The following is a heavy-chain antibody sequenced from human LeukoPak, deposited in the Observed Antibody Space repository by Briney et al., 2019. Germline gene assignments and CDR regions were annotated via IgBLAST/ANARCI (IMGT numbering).Heavy chain of an antibody. CDR1: GYSISSGYY. J-gene: IGHJ5*02. D-gene: IGHD1-1*01. Sequence: PSETLSLTCAVSGYSISSGYYWGWIRQPPGKGLEWIGSIYHSGSTYYNPSLKSRVTISVDTSKNQFSLKLSSVTAADTAVYYCARGPFPRGKPERRLGWFDPWGQGTLVTVSS. CDR3: ARGPFPRGKPERRLGWFDP. V-gene: IGHV4-38-2*01. CDR2: IYHSGST.